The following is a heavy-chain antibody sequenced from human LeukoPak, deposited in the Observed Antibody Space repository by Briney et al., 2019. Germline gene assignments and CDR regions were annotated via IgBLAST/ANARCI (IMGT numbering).Heavy chain of an antibody. CDR1: GGSFSNYY. CDR3: ARVPDITARPCDS. D-gene: IGHD1-1*01. V-gene: IGHV4-34*01. J-gene: IGHJ4*02. Sequence: SETLSLTCAVYGGSFSNYYRTWVRQAPGKGLEWIGEISHTGDITNYKPSLKSRVTISVDSSKKQFSLKLTSVTAADTGIYYCARVPDITARPCDSWGPGTRVTVS. CDR2: ISHTGDIT.